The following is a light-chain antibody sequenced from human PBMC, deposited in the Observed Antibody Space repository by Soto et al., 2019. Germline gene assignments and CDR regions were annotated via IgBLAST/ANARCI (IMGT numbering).Light chain of an antibody. Sequence: EIVLTQSPATLSLSPGERATLSCRASQSVSSYLAWYQQKPGQAPRLLIYDASNRATGIPPRFSGSGSGTDFTLTINSLEPEDFVVYYCQQRSNWPGTFGQGTKVDIK. V-gene: IGKV3-11*01. J-gene: IGKJ1*01. CDR3: QQRSNWPGT. CDR2: DAS. CDR1: QSVSSY.